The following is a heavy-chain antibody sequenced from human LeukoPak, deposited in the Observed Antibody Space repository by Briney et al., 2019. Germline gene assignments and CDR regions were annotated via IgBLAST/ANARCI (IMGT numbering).Heavy chain of an antibody. V-gene: IGHV1-3*01. CDR1: GYTFTSYA. CDR2: INAGNGNT. Sequence: ASVKVSCKASGYTFTSYAMHWVRQAPGQRLEWMGWINAGNGNTKYSQKFQGRVSITRDTSASTAYMELSSLRSEDTAVYYCARAPRPGPDFDYWGQGTLVTVSS. D-gene: IGHD2-8*02. J-gene: IGHJ4*02. CDR3: ARAPRPGPDFDY.